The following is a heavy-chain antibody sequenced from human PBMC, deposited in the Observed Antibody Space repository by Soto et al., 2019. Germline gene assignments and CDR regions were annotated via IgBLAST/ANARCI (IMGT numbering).Heavy chain of an antibody. V-gene: IGHV4-4*02. Sequence: PSETQSLTCAVSGGYIRTSDLWSWVRQPPGKGLEWIGEVYRTGSTNYNPSLESRLTISVDKSKNQFSLKLTSVTAADTAVYYCARARATIAAAAIFDCWGQGTLVTVSS. CDR1: GGYIRTSDL. D-gene: IGHD6-13*01. CDR3: ARARATIAAAAIFDC. CDR2: VYRTGST. J-gene: IGHJ4*02.